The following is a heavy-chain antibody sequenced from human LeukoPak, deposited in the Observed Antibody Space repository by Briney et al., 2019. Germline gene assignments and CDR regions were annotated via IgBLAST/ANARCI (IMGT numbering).Heavy chain of an antibody. CDR3: ARHQNVGPTSPFDY. Sequence: GESLKISCKGSGYNFPNYWIAWVRQMPGKGLEWMGIVYLGDSDTRYSPSFQGQVTISADKSISTAYVQWSSLKASDSAMYYCARHQNVGPTSPFDYWGQGTLVTVSS. D-gene: IGHD1-26*01. CDR2: VYLGDSDT. CDR1: GYNFPNYW. J-gene: IGHJ4*02. V-gene: IGHV5-51*01.